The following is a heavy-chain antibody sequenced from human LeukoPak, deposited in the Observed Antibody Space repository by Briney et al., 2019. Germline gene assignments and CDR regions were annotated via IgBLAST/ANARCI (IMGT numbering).Heavy chain of an antibody. Sequence: GGSLRLSCAASGFTVSSNYMSWVRQAPGKGLEWVSVIYSGGSTYYADPVKGRFTISRDNSKNTLYLQMNSLRAEDTAVYYCAVYSNVFGYYYYMDVWGKGTTVTVPS. CDR2: IYSGGST. CDR1: GFTVSSNY. V-gene: IGHV3-66*02. CDR3: AVYSNVFGYYYYMDV. D-gene: IGHD4-11*01. J-gene: IGHJ6*03.